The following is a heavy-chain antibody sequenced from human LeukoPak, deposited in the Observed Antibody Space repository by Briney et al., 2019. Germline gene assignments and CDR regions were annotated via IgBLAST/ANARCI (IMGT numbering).Heavy chain of an antibody. Sequence: PGGSLRLSCAASGFAVSSNYMSWVRQAPGKGLEWVSVIYSGGSTYYADSVKGRFTISRDNSKNTLYLQRNGLKAEDTAVYYFAXXXXXXXYYYYGMDVWGQGTTVTVSS. J-gene: IGHJ6*02. V-gene: IGHV3-53*01. CDR2: IYSGGST. CDR1: GFAVSSNY. CDR3: AXXXXXXXYYYYGMDV.